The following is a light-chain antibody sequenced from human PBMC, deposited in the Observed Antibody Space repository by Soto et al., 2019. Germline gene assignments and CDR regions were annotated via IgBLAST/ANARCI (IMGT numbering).Light chain of an antibody. CDR1: RSDVGGYNF. CDR3: SSYRSSSTGV. Sequence: QSALTQPASVSGSPGQSITISCTGTRSDVGGYNFVSWYQQHPGKAPKLMIYDVSNRPSGVSNRFSGSKSGNTASLTISGLQAEDEADYYCSSYRSSSTGVFGTGTKPTVL. V-gene: IGLV2-14*01. CDR2: DVS. J-gene: IGLJ1*01.